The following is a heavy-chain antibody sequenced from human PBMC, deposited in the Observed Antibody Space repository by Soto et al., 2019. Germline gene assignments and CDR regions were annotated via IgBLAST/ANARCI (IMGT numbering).Heavy chain of an antibody. CDR1: GYTFTGYY. D-gene: IGHD3-16*01. CDR3: ARDGGAAPSGDAFDI. V-gene: IGHV1-2*04. Sequence: ASVKVSCKASGYTFTGYYMHWVRQAPGQGLEWMGWINPNSGGTNYAQKFQGWVTMTRDTSISTAYMELSRLRSGDTAVYYCARDGGAAPSGDAFDIWGQGTMVTVSS. J-gene: IGHJ3*02. CDR2: INPNSGGT.